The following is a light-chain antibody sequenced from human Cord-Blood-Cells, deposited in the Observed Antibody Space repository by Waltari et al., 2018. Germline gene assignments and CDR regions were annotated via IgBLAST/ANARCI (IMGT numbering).Light chain of an antibody. Sequence: DIVMTQSPDSLAVSLGERATINCKSSQSVLYSSTNKNYLAWYQQKPGQPPKLLIYWASTRESWVPDRFSGSGSETDFTLTISSLQAEDVAVYYCQQYYSTPWTFGQGTKVEIK. CDR3: QQYYSTPWT. V-gene: IGKV4-1*01. CDR2: WAS. CDR1: QSVLYSSTNKNY. J-gene: IGKJ1*01.